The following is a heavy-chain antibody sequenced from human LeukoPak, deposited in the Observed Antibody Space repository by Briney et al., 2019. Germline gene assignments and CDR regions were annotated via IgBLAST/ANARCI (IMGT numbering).Heavy chain of an antibody. CDR2: ISYDGSNK. CDR1: GFTFSSYA. V-gene: IGHV3-30*04. J-gene: IGHJ4*02. D-gene: IGHD5-12*01. Sequence: PGGSLRLSCAASGFTFSSYAMHWVRQAPGKGLEWVAVISYDGSNKYYADSVKGRFTISRDNSKNTLYLQMNSLRAEDTAVYYCARAQDIAAGLDYWGQGTLVTVSS. CDR3: ARAQDIAAGLDY.